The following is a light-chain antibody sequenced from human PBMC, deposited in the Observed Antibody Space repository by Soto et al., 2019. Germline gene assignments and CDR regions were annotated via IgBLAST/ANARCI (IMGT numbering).Light chain of an antibody. Sequence: DIQMTQSPTSLSASVGDRVTITCRASQDIRNFVAWYQQKPGKAPKLQIYAASTLQSGVTSRFSGSGSGTDFTLIINSLQPEDVATYSCQKYSSVPVFGPGTKVEIK. CDR1: QDIRNF. CDR3: QKYSSVPV. J-gene: IGKJ3*01. CDR2: AAS. V-gene: IGKV1-27*01.